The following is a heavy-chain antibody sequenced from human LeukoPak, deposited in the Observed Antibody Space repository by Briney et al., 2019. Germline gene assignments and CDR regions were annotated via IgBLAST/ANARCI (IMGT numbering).Heavy chain of an antibody. D-gene: IGHD3-22*01. CDR2: ISGSGGST. J-gene: IGHJ6*03. V-gene: IGHV3-23*01. Sequence: PGGSLRLSCAASGFTFSSYAMTWVRQAPGKGLEWVSGISGSGGSTYYADSVKGRLTISRDNSKNTLYLQMNSLRAEDTAVYYCAKVSGYPGYYMDVWGKGTTVTVSS. CDR3: AKVSGYPGYYMDV. CDR1: GFTFSSYA.